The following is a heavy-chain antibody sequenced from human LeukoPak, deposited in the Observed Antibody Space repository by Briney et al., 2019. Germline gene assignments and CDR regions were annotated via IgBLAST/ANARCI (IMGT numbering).Heavy chain of an antibody. D-gene: IGHD3-22*01. V-gene: IGHV4-59*01. Sequence: SETLSLTCTVSGASISSYYWSWIRQPPGKGLEWIGYIYYSGSTNYNPSLKSRVTISGDTSRNQFYLKLSSVTAADAAVYYCAAFDISGHSFKSWGQGTLVTVSS. CDR2: IYYSGST. J-gene: IGHJ5*02. CDR3: AAFDISGHSFKS. CDR1: GASISSYY.